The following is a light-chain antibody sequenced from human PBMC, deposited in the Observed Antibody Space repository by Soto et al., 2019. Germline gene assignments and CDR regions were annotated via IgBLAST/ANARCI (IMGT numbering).Light chain of an antibody. V-gene: IGKV4-1*01. CDR1: QSVLYSSNNKNY. Sequence: DIVMTQSPDSLAVSLGERATINCKSSQSVLYSSNNKNYLAWYQQKPGQPPKLLIYWASTRESGVPDRFSGSGSGTDVTLTISSLQAVDVAVYYCQQYYSTPRTFCQGTKLEIK. CDR2: WAS. CDR3: QQYYSTPRT. J-gene: IGKJ2*01.